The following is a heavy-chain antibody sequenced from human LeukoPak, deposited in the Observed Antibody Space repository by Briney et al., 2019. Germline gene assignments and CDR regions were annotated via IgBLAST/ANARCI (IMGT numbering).Heavy chain of an antibody. CDR3: ARGDCSGGSCYFGY. V-gene: IGHV1-18*04. CDR1: GYTFTSDG. CDR2: ISAYNGNT. D-gene: IGHD2-15*01. Sequence: GASVKVSCKASGYTFTSDGISWVRQAPGQGLECMGWISAYNGNTNYAQKLQGRVTMTTDTSTSTAYMELRSLRSDDTAVYYCARGDCSGGSCYFGYWGQGTLVTVSS. J-gene: IGHJ4*02.